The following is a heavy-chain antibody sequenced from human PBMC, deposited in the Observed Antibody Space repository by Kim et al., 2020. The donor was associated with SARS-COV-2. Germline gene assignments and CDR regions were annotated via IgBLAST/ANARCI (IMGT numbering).Heavy chain of an antibody. CDR3: ASPYSGSYYGLEAFDI. D-gene: IGHD1-26*01. V-gene: IGHV5-51*01. Sequence: GESLKISCKGSGYSFTSYWIGWVRQMPGKGLEWMGIIYPGDSDTRYSPSFQGQVTISADKSISTAYLQWSSLKASDTAMYYCASPYSGSYYGLEAFDIWGQGTMVTVSS. CDR2: IYPGDSDT. CDR1: GYSFTSYW. J-gene: IGHJ3*02.